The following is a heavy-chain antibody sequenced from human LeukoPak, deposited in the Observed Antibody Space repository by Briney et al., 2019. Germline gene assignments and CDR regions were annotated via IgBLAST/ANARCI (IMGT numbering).Heavy chain of an antibody. CDR3: AREEIAAAEVYNWFDP. CDR2: INPNSGGT. D-gene: IGHD6-13*01. J-gene: IGHJ5*02. V-gene: IGHV1-2*02. CDR1: GYTFTGYY. Sequence: ASVKVSCKASGYTFTGYYMHLVRQAPGQGLEWMGWINPNSGGTNYAQKFQGRVTMTRDTSISTAYMELSRLRSDDTAVYYCAREEIAAAEVYNWFDPWGQGTLVTVSS.